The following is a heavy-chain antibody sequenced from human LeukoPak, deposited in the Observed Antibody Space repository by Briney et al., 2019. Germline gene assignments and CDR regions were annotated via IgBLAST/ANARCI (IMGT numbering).Heavy chain of an antibody. V-gene: IGHV4-59*12. Sequence: SETLSLTCTVSGGSISSYYWSWIRQPPGKGLEWIGYIYYSGSTNYNPSLKSRVTISVDTSRNQFSLKLSSVTAADTAVYYCARVDVWGSSTSDYFDYWGQGTLVTVSS. CDR2: IYYSGST. J-gene: IGHJ4*02. CDR1: GGSISSYY. D-gene: IGHD3-16*01. CDR3: ARVDVWGSSTSDYFDY.